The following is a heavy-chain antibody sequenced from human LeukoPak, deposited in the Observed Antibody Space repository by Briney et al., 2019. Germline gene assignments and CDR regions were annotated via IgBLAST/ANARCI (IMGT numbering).Heavy chain of an antibody. Sequence: GGSLRLSCAASGFTFSTYPISWVHQAPGKGLEWVSAISSGGTGTYYTDSVKGRFTISRDNSKNTLYLQMNSLRAEDTAVYYCVKDSVRGYSGYGNDGFEIWGQGTMVTVSS. J-gene: IGHJ3*02. D-gene: IGHD5-12*01. CDR2: ISSGGTGT. V-gene: IGHV3-23*01. CDR3: VKDSVRGYSGYGNDGFEI. CDR1: GFTFSTYP.